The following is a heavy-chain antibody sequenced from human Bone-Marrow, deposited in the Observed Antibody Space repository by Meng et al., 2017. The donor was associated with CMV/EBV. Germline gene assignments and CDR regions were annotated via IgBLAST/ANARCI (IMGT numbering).Heavy chain of an antibody. CDR3: ARVIRNYYDSSGYYLDY. J-gene: IGHJ4*02. D-gene: IGHD3-22*01. Sequence: YTFTDYGISWVRQAPGQGLEWMGWISAYNGNTNYAQKLQGRVTMTTDTSTSTAYMELRSLRSDDTAVYYCARVIRNYYDSSGYYLDYWGQGTLVTVSS. CDR1: YTFTDYG. CDR2: ISAYNGNT. V-gene: IGHV1-18*01.